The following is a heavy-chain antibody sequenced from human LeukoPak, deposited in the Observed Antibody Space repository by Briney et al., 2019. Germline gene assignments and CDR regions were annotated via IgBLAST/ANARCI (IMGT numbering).Heavy chain of an antibody. CDR2: IKQDGSEK. CDR1: GFTFSSYW. V-gene: IGHV3-7*01. CDR3: ARGFGWGSYYFDY. D-gene: IGHD7-27*01. J-gene: IGHJ4*02. Sequence: PGGSLRLSCAASGFTFSSYWMSWVRQAPGKGLEWVANIKQDGSEKYYVDSVKGRFTISRDNAKSSLYLQMNSLRVEDTAVYYCARGFGWGSYYFDYWGQGTLVTVSS.